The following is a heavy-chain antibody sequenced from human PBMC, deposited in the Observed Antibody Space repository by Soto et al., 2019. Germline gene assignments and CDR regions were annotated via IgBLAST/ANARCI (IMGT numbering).Heavy chain of an antibody. CDR3: AHKGGGAY. J-gene: IGHJ4*02. Sequence: EVQLLESGGGLVQPGGSLRLSCAASGFTFSSYAMTWVRQTPGKGLECVSGISGSGDTTYYADSVKGRFTISRDNSKNTLFLQMNILRAEDTAVYYCAHKGGGAYWGQGTLVTVSS. V-gene: IGHV3-23*01. D-gene: IGHD4-17*01. CDR2: ISGSGDTT. CDR1: GFTFSSYA.